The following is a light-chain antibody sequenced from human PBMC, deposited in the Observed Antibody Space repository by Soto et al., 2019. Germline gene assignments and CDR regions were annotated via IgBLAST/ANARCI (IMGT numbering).Light chain of an antibody. CDR2: AAS. V-gene: IGKV1-39*01. CDR3: QQSYSTPIT. CDR1: QTISSY. Sequence: DIQMTQSPSSLSASVGARFTITCRASQTISSYLNWYQQKPGKAPKLLIYAASSLQSGVPSRFSGSGSGTDFTLTISRLQPGDFATYYCQQSYSTPITFGQGARLEIK. J-gene: IGKJ5*01.